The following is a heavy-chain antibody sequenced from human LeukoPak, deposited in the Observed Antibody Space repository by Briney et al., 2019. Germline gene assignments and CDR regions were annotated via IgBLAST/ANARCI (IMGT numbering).Heavy chain of an antibody. Sequence: SETLSLTCTVSGGSVSRGGYYWNRIRQHPGKGLEWIGFTSYSEGTYYNPSLMSRITISVDRSQNQFSLKMRDVTAADTAVYFCSTADWESFYFDSWGQGALVAVSS. CDR2: TSYSEGT. CDR1: GGSVSRGGYY. V-gene: IGHV4-31*03. CDR3: STADWESFYFDS. D-gene: IGHD1-26*01. J-gene: IGHJ4*02.